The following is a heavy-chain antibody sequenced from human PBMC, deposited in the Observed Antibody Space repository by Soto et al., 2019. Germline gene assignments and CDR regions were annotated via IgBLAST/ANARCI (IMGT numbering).Heavy chain of an antibody. V-gene: IGHV4-31*03. CDR1: GGSISSGGYY. D-gene: IGHD6-6*01. CDR2: IYYSGST. J-gene: IGHJ5*02. CDR3: ARSYSSAWFDP. Sequence: SETLSLTCTVSGGSISSGGYYWIWIRQHPGKGLEWIGYIYYSGSTYYNPSLKSRVTISVDTSKNQFSLKLSSVTAADTAVYYCARSYSSAWFDPWGQGTLVTVSS.